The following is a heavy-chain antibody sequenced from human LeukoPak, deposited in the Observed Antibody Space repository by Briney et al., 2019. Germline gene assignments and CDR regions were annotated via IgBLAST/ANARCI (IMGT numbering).Heavy chain of an antibody. Sequence: GGSLRLSCTVSGFTVSSNSVSWVRQAPGKGLEWVSFIYSDNTHYSDSVKGRFTISRDNSKNTLYLQMNSLRAEDTAVYYCARRAGAYSHPYDYWGQGILVTVSS. CDR3: ARRAGAYSHPYDY. CDR1: GFTVSSNS. J-gene: IGHJ4*02. D-gene: IGHD4/OR15-4a*01. V-gene: IGHV3-53*01. CDR2: IYSDNT.